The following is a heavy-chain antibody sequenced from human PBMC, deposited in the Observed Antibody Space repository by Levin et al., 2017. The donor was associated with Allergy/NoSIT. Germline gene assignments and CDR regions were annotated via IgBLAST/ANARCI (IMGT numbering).Heavy chain of an antibody. CDR1: GYSFTTYW. Sequence: GESLKISCKASGYSFTTYWLGWVRQMPGKGLEWMGIIYPGDSDTRYSPSFQGRVAISADKSISTAYLQWSSLKASDTAIYYCARRSQYYYMDVWGEGTTVTVSS. V-gene: IGHV5-51*01. J-gene: IGHJ6*03. CDR2: IYPGDSDT. CDR3: ARRSQYYYMDV.